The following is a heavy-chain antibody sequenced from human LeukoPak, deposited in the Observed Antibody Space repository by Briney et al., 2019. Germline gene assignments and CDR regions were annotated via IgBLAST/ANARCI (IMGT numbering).Heavy chain of an antibody. J-gene: IGHJ4*02. Sequence: SETLSLTYGVSGGSISGTNWWSWVRQPPGQGLEWIGEISLAGQTNYNPSLNGRVTMSLDKSSNQLSLHLTSVTAADTATYFCSRESGPFCPLGYWGQGTLVIVSS. CDR2: ISLAGQT. D-gene: IGHD1-26*01. CDR3: SRESGPFCPLGY. CDR1: GGSISGTNW. V-gene: IGHV4/OR15-8*02.